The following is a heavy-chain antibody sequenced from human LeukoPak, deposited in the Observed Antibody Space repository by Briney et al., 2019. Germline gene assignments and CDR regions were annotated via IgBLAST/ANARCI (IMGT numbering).Heavy chain of an antibody. Sequence: GGSLRLSCAASGFTFSSYWMSWVRHAPGKGLVWVSRINSDGSSTSYADSVKGRFTISRDNAKNTLYLQMNSLRAEDTAVYYFARQYCSGCSCYFRSHFYYYMDVWGKGTTVTVSS. V-gene: IGHV3-74*01. J-gene: IGHJ6*03. D-gene: IGHD2-15*01. CDR2: INSDGSST. CDR3: ARQYCSGCSCYFRSHFYYYMDV. CDR1: GFTFSSYW.